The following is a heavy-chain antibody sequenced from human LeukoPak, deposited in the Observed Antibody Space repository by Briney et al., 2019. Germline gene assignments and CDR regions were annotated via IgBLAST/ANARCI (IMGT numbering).Heavy chain of an antibody. CDR1: GFTVSSNY. CDR2: IYSGGST. Sequence: GGSLRLSCAASGFTVSSNYMSWVRQAPGKGLEWVSVIYSGGSTYYADSVKGRFTISRDNSKNTLYLQMNSLRAEDTAVYYCARGLATYDSSGFRSYYFDYWGQGTLVTASS. CDR3: ARGLATYDSSGFRSYYFDY. D-gene: IGHD3-22*01. J-gene: IGHJ4*02. V-gene: IGHV3-53*01.